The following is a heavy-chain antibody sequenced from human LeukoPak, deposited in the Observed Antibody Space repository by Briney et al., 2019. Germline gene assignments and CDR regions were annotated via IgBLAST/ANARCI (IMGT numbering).Heavy chain of an antibody. D-gene: IGHD3-9*01. CDR1: GFTFSSYS. CDR3: ARDRDVLRYFDWLLSPLLFDY. Sequence: GGSLRLSCAASGFTFSSYSMNWVRQAPGKGLEWVSSISSSSSYIYYADAVKGRFTISTDNAKNSLYLQMNSLRAEDTAVYYCARDRDVLRYFDWLLSPLLFDYWGQGTLVTVSS. J-gene: IGHJ4*02. V-gene: IGHV3-21*01. CDR2: ISSSSSYI.